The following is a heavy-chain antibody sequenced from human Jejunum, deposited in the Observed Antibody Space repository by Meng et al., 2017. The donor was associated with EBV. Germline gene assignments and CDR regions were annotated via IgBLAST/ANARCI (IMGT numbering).Heavy chain of an antibody. J-gene: IGHJ4*02. CDR3: VRGGDYCLVY. Sequence: QVRLKGSVPGRVKPSGTLSLTCAVSCDSIDSRNWWSWVRQSPERGLEWIGEIYYSGSTNYNPSLKSRVTILVDRSENHFSLHLSSVTAADTAVYYCVRGGDYCLVYWGQGTLVTVSS. V-gene: IGHV4-4*02. D-gene: IGHD2-21*02. CDR1: CDSIDSRNW. CDR2: IYYSGST.